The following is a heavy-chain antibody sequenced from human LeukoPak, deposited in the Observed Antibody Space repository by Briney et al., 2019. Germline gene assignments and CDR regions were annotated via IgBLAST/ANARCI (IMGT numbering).Heavy chain of an antibody. CDR1: GFTFSNYG. CDR3: AREGPIEGAILDSFDI. J-gene: IGHJ3*02. D-gene: IGHD1-26*01. Sequence: GGSLRLSCAASGFTFSNYGMHWVRQAPGKGLEWVAVIWYDGNNKYYADSVKGRFTISRDNSKNTLYLQMNSLRAKDTAVYYCAREGPIEGAILDSFDIWGQGTVVTVSS. CDR2: IWYDGNNK. V-gene: IGHV3-33*01.